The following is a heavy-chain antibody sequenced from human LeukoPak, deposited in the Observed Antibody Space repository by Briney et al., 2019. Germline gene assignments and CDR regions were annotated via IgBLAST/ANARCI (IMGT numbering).Heavy chain of an antibody. Sequence: ASVKVSCKASDYTFTNYGVSWVRQAPGQGLEWMGGTIPTFGTANYAQKFQGRVTITADESTSTAYMELSSLRSEDTAVYYCARDSNYYDSSGYNWFDPWGQGTLVTVSS. CDR2: TIPTFGTA. J-gene: IGHJ5*02. CDR3: ARDSNYYDSSGYNWFDP. CDR1: DYTFTNYG. D-gene: IGHD3-22*01. V-gene: IGHV1-69*13.